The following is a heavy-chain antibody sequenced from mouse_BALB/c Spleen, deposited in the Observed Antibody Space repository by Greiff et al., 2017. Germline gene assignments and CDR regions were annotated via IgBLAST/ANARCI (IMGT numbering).Heavy chain of an antibody. CDR1: GYSITSDYA. V-gene: IGHV3-2*02. D-gene: IGHD2-1*01. Sequence: EVQRVESGPGLVKPSQSLSLTCTVTGYSITSDYAWNWIRQFPGNKLEWMGYISYSGSTSYNPSLKSRISITRDTSKNQFFLQLNSVTTEDTATYYCASDGNYDWYFDVGGAGTTVTVSS. CDR2: ISYSGST. J-gene: IGHJ1*01. CDR3: ASDGNYDWYFDV.